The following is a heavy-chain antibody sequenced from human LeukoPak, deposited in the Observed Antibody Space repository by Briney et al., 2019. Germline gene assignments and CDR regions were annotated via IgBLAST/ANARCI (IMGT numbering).Heavy chain of an antibody. J-gene: IGHJ4*02. D-gene: IGHD6-6*01. CDR1: GGSFSGYY. CDR2: INHSGST. V-gene: IGHV4-34*01. Sequence: SETLSLTCAVYGGSFSGYYWGWIRQPPGKGLEWIGEINHSGSTNYNPSLKSRVTISVDTSKNQFSLKLSSVTAADTAVYYCARFRIAARRVFASFDYWGQGTLVTVSS. CDR3: ARFRIAARRVFASFDY.